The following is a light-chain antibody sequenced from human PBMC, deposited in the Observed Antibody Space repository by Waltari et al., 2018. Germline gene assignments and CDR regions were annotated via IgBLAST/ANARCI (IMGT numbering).Light chain of an antibody. V-gene: IGLV2-14*03. J-gene: IGLJ3*02. Sequence: YQQSAGKAPKLVICDVFKRPSGVSTRFSASKPDNTASLTIYGLQAEDAGDYYCCSYKRGGTWVFGGGTALTVL. CDR3: CSYKRGGTWV. CDR2: DVF.